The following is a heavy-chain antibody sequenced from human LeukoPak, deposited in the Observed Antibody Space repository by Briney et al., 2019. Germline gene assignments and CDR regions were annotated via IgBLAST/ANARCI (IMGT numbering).Heavy chain of an antibody. D-gene: IGHD6-13*01. CDR2: INHSGST. CDR1: GRSFSGYY. Sequence: SETLSLTCAVYGRSFSGYYWSWIRQPPGKGLEWIGEINHSGSTNYNPSLKSRVTISVDTSKNQFSLKLSSVTAADTAVYYCAGGVIAAAGTGPFDYWGQGTLVTVSS. J-gene: IGHJ4*02. CDR3: AGGVIAAAGTGPFDY. V-gene: IGHV4-34*01.